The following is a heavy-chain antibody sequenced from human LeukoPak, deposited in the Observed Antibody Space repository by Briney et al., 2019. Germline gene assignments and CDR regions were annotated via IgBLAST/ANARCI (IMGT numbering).Heavy chain of an antibody. D-gene: IGHD6-13*01. CDR2: INPNSGGT. CDR3: ARDRAIIAAARNWFDP. J-gene: IGHJ5*02. CDR1: GYTFTCYY. V-gene: IGHV1-2*02. Sequence: ASVKVSCKASGYTFTCYYMHWVRQAPGQGLEWMGWINPNSGGTNYAQKFQGRVTMTRDTSISTAYMDLSRLRSDDTAVYYCARDRAIIAAARNWFDPWGQGTLVTVSS.